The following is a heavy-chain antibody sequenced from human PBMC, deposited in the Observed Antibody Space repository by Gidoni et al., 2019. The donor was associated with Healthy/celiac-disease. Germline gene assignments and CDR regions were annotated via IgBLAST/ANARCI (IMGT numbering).Heavy chain of an antibody. Sequence: EVQLVESGGGLVQPGGSLSLSCAASGFTFSSYSMNWVRQAPGKGLEWVSYISSSSSTIYYADSVKGRFTISRDNAKNSLYLQMNSLRDEDTAVYYCARGPYYYDFWSGFLPGDYWGQGTLVTVSS. D-gene: IGHD3-3*01. CDR1: GFTFSSYS. CDR3: ARGPYYYDFWSGFLPGDY. J-gene: IGHJ4*02. V-gene: IGHV3-48*02. CDR2: ISSSSSTI.